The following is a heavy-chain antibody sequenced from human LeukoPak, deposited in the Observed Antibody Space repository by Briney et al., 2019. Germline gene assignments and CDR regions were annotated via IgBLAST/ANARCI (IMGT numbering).Heavy chain of an antibody. J-gene: IGHJ4*02. CDR2: ISDDGSIT. CDR3: VRRYYEYNVYDRHLDF. Sequence: GGSLRLSCAASGFTFRRDWMHWVRQAPGKGLVWVSRISDDGSITPYADSVQGRFTISRDNTKSTVFLQMNSLRVEDTAVYFCVRRYYEYNVYDRHLDFWGQGILVTVSS. CDR1: GFTFRRDW. V-gene: IGHV3-74*03. D-gene: IGHD5/OR15-5a*01.